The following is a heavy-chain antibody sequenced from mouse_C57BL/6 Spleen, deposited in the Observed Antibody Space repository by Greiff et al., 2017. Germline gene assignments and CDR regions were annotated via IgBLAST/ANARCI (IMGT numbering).Heavy chain of an antibody. Sequence: VQLKESGGGLVQPGGSLKLSCAASGFTFSDYYMYWVRQTPEKRLEWVAYISNGGGSTYYPDTVKGRFTISRDNAKNTLYLQMSRLKSEDTAMYYCARRVPYGSFDYWGQGTTLTVSS. CDR3: ARRVPYGSFDY. V-gene: IGHV5-12*01. CDR2: ISNGGGST. D-gene: IGHD2-10*02. J-gene: IGHJ2*01. CDR1: GFTFSDYY.